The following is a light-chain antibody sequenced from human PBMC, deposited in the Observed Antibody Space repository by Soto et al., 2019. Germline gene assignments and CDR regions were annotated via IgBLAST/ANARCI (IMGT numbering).Light chain of an antibody. J-gene: IGLJ3*02. CDR1: SGHSNYA. Sequence: QSVLTQSPSASASLGASVKLTCTLSSGHSNYAIAWHQQRPEKAPRYLMKLNSDGSHTKGDGIPDRFSGSSSGAERYLTISSLQSEDEADYYCQTWGTGIRVFGGGTKLTVL. V-gene: IGLV4-69*02. CDR2: LNSDGSH. CDR3: QTWGTGIRV.